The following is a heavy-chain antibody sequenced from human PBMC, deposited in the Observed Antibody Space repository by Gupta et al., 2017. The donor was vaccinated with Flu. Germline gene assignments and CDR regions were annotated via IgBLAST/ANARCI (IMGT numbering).Heavy chain of an antibody. CDR2: IYSSGRT. CDR3: ARGMAFYYYMDV. Sequence: QVRLQESGPGLVRPSEILSLTCSVSGASISSDYWTWLRQPPGKSLEWIGYIYSSGRTNYNPSLKHRIIMSLDATKNQFSMTLSSATASDTGIYYCARGMAFYYYMDVWGKGTSVTVSS. CDR1: GASISSDY. J-gene: IGHJ6*03. V-gene: IGHV4-4*09. D-gene: IGHD5-12*01.